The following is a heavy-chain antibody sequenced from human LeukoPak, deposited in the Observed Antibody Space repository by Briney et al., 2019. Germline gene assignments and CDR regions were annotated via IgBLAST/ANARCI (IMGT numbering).Heavy chain of an antibody. V-gene: IGHV3-48*01. D-gene: IGHD2-15*01. CDR2: ISSSGSAI. Sequence: GGSLRLSCAASGFPLNSYSINWVRQAPGKGLEWVSCISSSGSAIYYVDSVKGRFTVSRDNAKNSLFLQMNSPRAEDTAVYYCARVKGSYFDYWGQGALVTVSS. J-gene: IGHJ4*02. CDR1: GFPLNSYS. CDR3: ARVKGSYFDY.